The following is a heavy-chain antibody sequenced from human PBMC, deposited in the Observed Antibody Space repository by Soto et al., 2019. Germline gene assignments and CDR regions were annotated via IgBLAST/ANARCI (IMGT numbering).Heavy chain of an antibody. CDR2: IYYAGST. CDR1: GCSLSSGRYS. Sequence: SESLLLTWGRSGCSLSSGRYSWSWIRQPPGRGLEWIGFIYYAGSTKYNPSLNSRVTISVDTSKNQFSLTVTSVTAADTAVYYCARRIVATATFDFWGQGTLVTGTS. V-gene: IGHV4-61*01. CDR3: ARRIVATATFDF. D-gene: IGHD5-12*01. J-gene: IGHJ4*02.